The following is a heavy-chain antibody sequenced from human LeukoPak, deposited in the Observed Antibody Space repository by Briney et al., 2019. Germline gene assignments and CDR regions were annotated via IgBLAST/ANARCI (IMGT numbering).Heavy chain of an antibody. CDR2: ISSSGSTI. Sequence: GGSLRLSCAASGFTLSSYEMNWVRQAPGKGLEWVSYISSSGSTIYYADSVKGRFTISRDNAKNSLYLQMNSLRAEDTAVYYCARDYYYMDVWGKGTTVTISS. CDR3: ARDYYYMDV. CDR1: GFTLSSYE. V-gene: IGHV3-48*03. J-gene: IGHJ6*03.